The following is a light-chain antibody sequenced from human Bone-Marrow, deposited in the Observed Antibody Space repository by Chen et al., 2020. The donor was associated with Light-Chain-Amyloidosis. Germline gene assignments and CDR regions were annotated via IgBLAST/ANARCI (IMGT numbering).Light chain of an antibody. CDR1: QSSRGH. J-gene: IGKJ1*01. Sequence: VMTQSPVALSVSPGDTATLSCRASQSSRGHLAWSQQRPGQAPRLLIYGASARATGIPARFSGSGFETDFTLTISTIQSEDFAVYYCQQYNNWPLTFGQGTRVDIK. CDR2: GAS. V-gene: IGKV3-15*01. CDR3: QQYNNWPLT.